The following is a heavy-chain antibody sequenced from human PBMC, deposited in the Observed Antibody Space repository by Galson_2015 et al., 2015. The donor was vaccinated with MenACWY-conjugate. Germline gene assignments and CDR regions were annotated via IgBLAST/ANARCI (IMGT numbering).Heavy chain of an antibody. Sequence: SVKVSCKASGVTLNSYPIRWVRQAPGAGLEWVGRIIPILGMTNYAQRFQDRVTIPRDLSTNTVCMELRSLRSEDTSVYFCAAASPLYRGVDFDDGGHGSLVAISS. J-gene: IGHJ4*01. D-gene: IGHD3-10*01. CDR3: AAASPLYRGVDFDD. CDR1: GVTLNSYP. V-gene: IGHV1-69*02. CDR2: IIPILGMT.